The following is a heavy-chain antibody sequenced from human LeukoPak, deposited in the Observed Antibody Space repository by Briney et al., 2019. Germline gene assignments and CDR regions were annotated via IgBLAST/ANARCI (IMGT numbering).Heavy chain of an antibody. CDR2: INLNSGGT. V-gene: IGHV1-2*02. Sequence: ASVKVSCKASGYTFTGYYMHWVRQAPGQGLEWIGWINLNSGGTNYAQKLQGRVTMTTDTSTSTAYMELRSLRSDDTAVYYCARGVSGWHLIFDYWGQGTLVTVSS. J-gene: IGHJ4*02. CDR1: GYTFTGYY. CDR3: ARGVSGWHLIFDY. D-gene: IGHD6-19*01.